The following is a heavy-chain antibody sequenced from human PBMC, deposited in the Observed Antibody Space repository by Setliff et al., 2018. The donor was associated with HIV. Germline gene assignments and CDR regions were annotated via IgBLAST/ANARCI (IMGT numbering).Heavy chain of an antibody. CDR2: INHSGST. CDR3: ARGGYSWSFDY. CDR1: GGSFSGYY. Sequence: SETLSLTCAVYGGSFSGYYWSWIRQPPGKGLEWIGEINHSGSTNYNPSLKSRVTISVDTSKNQFSLKLSSVTAADTAVYYCARGGYSWSFDYWGQRTLVTVSS. V-gene: IGHV4-34*01. J-gene: IGHJ4*02. D-gene: IGHD5-18*01.